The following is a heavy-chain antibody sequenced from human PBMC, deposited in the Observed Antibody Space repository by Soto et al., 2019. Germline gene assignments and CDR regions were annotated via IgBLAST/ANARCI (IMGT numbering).Heavy chain of an antibody. CDR1: GFIFSNYA. D-gene: IGHD3-22*01. Sequence: GGFLRLSCAASGFIFSNYAMSWVRQAPGKGLEWVSAISGSGGSTYYADSVKGRFTISRDNSENTLSLQVNSLGAEDAAVYYCVKDGTYDSSSPHYYYYYGMDVWGQGTTVTVSS. CDR3: VKDGTYDSSSPHYYYYYGMDV. J-gene: IGHJ6*02. CDR2: ISGSGGST. V-gene: IGHV3-23*01.